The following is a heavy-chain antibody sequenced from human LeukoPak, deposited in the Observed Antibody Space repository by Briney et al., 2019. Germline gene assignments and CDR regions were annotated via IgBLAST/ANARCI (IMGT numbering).Heavy chain of an antibody. CDR2: IKQDGGEK. Sequence: PGGSLRLSCAASGFTFSSYWMSWVRQAPGKGLEWVANIKQDGGEKYYVDSVKGRFTISRDNAKNSLYLQMNSLRAEDTAVYYCARDADYYDSSGYYYSDAFDIWGQGTMVTVSS. D-gene: IGHD3-22*01. CDR3: ARDADYYDSSGYYYSDAFDI. V-gene: IGHV3-7*01. CDR1: GFTFSSYW. J-gene: IGHJ3*02.